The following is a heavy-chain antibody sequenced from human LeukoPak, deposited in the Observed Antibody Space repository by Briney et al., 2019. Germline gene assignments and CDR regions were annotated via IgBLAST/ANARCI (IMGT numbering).Heavy chain of an antibody. CDR2: ISSNGGRT. J-gene: IGHJ1*01. CDR1: GFTFRSYG. D-gene: IGHD3-22*01. CDR3: ATYYYDSGCFHLHH. Sequence: GGSVRLSCAASGFTFRSYGMHWARQAPGKGLEYVSAISSNGGRTYYANSVKGRFTISRDNSRNTLYLQMGSLRAEDMAVYYCATYYYDSGCFHLHHWGQGTLVSASS. V-gene: IGHV3-64*01.